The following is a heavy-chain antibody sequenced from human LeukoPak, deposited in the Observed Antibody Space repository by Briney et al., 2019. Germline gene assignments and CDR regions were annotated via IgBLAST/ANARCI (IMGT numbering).Heavy chain of an antibody. J-gene: IGHJ6*03. CDR3: ASSSGWENYYYYYYMDV. V-gene: IGHV4-39*07. Sequence: SETLSLTCTVSGGSISSSSFYWGWIRQPPGKGLEWIGSIYYSGSTYYNPSLKSRVTISVDTSKTQFSLKLSSVTAADTAVYYCASSSGWENYYYYYYMDVWGKGTTVTVSS. D-gene: IGHD6-19*01. CDR2: IYYSGST. CDR1: GGSISSSSFY.